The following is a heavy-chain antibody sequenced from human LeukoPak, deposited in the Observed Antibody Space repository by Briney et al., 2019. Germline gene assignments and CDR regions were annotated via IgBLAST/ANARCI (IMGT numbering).Heavy chain of an antibody. CDR1: GFTFSSYS. CDR2: ISSSSSYI. CDR3: ARDRPDYPFYY. J-gene: IGHJ4*02. V-gene: IGHV3-21*01. D-gene: IGHD4-11*01. Sequence: PGGSLRLSCAASGFTFSSYSMNWVRQAPGKGLEWVSSISSSSSYIYYADSVKGRFTISRDNAKNSLYLQMNSLSAEDTAVYYCARDRPDYPFYYWGQGTLVTVSS.